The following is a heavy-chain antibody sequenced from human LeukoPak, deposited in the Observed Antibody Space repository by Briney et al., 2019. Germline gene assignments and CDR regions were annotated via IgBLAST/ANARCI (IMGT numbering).Heavy chain of an antibody. CDR2: INHSGST. D-gene: IGHD3-10*01. V-gene: IGHV4-34*01. CDR1: GGSFSGYY. Sequence: PSETLSLTCAVYGGSFSGYYWSWIRQPPGKGLEWIGEINHSGSTNYNPSLKSRVTISVDTSKNQFSLKLSSVTAADTAVYYCARGDTMVRGVIKEVRGGWFDPWGQGTLVTVSS. CDR3: ARGDTMVRGVIKEVRGGWFDP. J-gene: IGHJ5*02.